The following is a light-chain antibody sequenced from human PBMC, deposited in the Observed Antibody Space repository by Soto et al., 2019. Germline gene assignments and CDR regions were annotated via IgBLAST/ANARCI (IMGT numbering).Light chain of an antibody. Sequence: EIVLTQSPATLSLSPGERATLSCRASQSVSSYLAWYQQKPGQAPRLLIYDASNRATGIPARFSGSGSGTDFTLTISSLEPEDFAVYYCQQRSNGPWTFGKGTKVDIK. CDR1: QSVSSY. V-gene: IGKV3-11*01. CDR2: DAS. CDR3: QQRSNGPWT. J-gene: IGKJ1*01.